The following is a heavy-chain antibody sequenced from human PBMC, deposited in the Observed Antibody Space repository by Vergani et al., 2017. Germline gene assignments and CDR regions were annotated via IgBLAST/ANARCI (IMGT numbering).Heavy chain of an antibody. CDR3: AVLPSVNLVGGVIVKNRTFDS. V-gene: IGHV4-34*02. CDR1: GESFSSFY. Sequence: QVQLQQWGAGVVKPSGTLSLTCAVFGESFSSFYWSWIRQPPGKGLEWIGEINNDGNTNYNPSLESRVTVSRDTAKNQFSLNLMSVTAEDTAMYYFAVLPSVNLVGGVIVKNRTFDSWSQGSLVTVSS. CDR2: INNDGNT. J-gene: IGHJ4*02. D-gene: IGHD3-10*01.